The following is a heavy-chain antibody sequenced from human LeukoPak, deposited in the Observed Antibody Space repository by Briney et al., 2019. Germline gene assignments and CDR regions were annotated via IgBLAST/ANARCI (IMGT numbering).Heavy chain of an antibody. J-gene: IGHJ4*02. CDR1: SGSFRTYY. D-gene: IGHD3-22*01. V-gene: IGHV4-59*12. Sequence: PSETLSLTCTVSSGSFRTYYWSWIRQPPGKGLEWIGYIFYNEGTSYNPSLKSRVTISVDTSNNQLSLKVNSVTAADTAVYYCARVRGYYYDSSGYYSRIYYFDYWGQGTLVTVSS. CDR3: ARVRGYYYDSSGYYSRIYYFDY. CDR2: IFYNEGT.